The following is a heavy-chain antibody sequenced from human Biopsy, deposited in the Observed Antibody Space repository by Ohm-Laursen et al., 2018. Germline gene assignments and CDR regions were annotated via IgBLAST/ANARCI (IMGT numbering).Heavy chain of an antibody. Sequence: SVKVSCKPSGYTFTAFSVHWLRQAPGQGLEWMGWINPKSGDTNYPQNFQGRVSMTRDTSISTAYMDLSRLRSDDTAVYYCARGRRHCSGTCSRWYFDLWGRGTLVTVSS. CDR1: GYTFTAFS. CDR2: INPKSGDT. D-gene: IGHD2-2*01. J-gene: IGHJ2*01. CDR3: ARGRRHCSGTCSRWYFDL. V-gene: IGHV1-2*02.